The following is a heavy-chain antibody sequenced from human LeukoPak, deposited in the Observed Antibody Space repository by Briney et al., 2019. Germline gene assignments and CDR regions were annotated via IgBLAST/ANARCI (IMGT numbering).Heavy chain of an antibody. V-gene: IGHV3-33*01. J-gene: IGHJ4*02. CDR1: GFSFSTYA. CDR3: AREGQSFLKHYFDY. D-gene: IGHD3-3*01. CDR2: MWYDGSKK. Sequence: GGSLRLSCVASGFSFSTYAMHWVRRAPGKGLEWVAVMWYDGSKKYYAESVQGRFTISRDTSKNTLYLQMNNVRPEDTAVYYCAREGQSFLKHYFDYWGQGVLVTVSS.